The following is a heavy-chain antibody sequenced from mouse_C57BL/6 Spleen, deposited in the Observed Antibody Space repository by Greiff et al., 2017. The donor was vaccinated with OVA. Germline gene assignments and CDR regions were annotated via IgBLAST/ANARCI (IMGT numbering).Heavy chain of an antibody. CDR1: GYTFTSYW. CDR3: ARGYGSSPYYYAMDY. CDR2: IYPGSGST. D-gene: IGHD1-1*01. V-gene: IGHV1-55*01. Sequence: VQLQQPGAELVKPGASVKMSCKASGYTFTSYWITWVKQRPGQGLEWIGDIYPGSGSTNYNEKFKSKATLTVDTSSSTAYMQLSSLTSEDSAVYYCARGYGSSPYYYAMDYWGQGTSVTVSS. J-gene: IGHJ4*01.